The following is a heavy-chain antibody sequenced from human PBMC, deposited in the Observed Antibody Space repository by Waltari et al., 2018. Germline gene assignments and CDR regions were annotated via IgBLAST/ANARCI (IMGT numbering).Heavy chain of an antibody. Sequence: QVQLQESGPGLVKPSEALSLTCTVSGGSISSYYWSWIRQPPGKGLEWIGYIYYSGSTNYNPSLKSRVTISVDTSKNQFSLKLSSVTAADTAVYYCASTAERHYDSSGYLLDAFDIWGQGTMVTVSS. J-gene: IGHJ3*02. CDR1: GGSISSYY. CDR3: ASTAERHYDSSGYLLDAFDI. V-gene: IGHV4-59*01. D-gene: IGHD3-22*01. CDR2: IYYSGST.